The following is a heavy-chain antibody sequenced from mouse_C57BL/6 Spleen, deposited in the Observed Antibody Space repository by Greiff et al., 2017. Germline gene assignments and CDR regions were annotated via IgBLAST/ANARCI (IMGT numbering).Heavy chain of an antibody. V-gene: IGHV5-6*01. J-gene: IGHJ4*01. CDR2: ISSGGSYT. CDR1: GFTFSSYG. CDR3: ARGDFYAMDY. Sequence: EVQLQESGGDLVKPGGSLKLSCAASGFTFSSYGMSWVRQTPDKRLEWVATISSGGSYTCYPDSVKGRFTISRDNAKNTLYLQMSSLKSEDTAMYYCARGDFYAMDYWGQGTSVTVSS.